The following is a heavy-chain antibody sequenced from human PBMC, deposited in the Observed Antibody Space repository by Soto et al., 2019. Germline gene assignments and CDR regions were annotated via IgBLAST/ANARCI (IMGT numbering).Heavy chain of an antibody. J-gene: IGHJ6*02. D-gene: IGHD2-15*01. CDR1: GFTFRTYT. CDR3: AIDRGYDAHDYYYDAMEV. V-gene: IGHV3-21*01. Sequence: EVQLVESGGGLVKPGGSLRLSCISSGFTFRTYTMNWVRQAPGKGLEWVSGIRGFSPYTFYAESVKGRFTISRDNAKNSLYLRMNCLRAEETAVYYCAIDRGYDAHDYYYDAMEVWGQGTTVTVSS. CDR2: IRGFSPYT.